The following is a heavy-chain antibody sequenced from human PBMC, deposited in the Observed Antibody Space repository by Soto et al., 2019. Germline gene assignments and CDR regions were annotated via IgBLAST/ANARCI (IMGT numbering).Heavy chain of an antibody. CDR2: INAGNGNT. Sequence: QVQLVQSGAEEKKPGASVKVSCKASGYTFTSYAMHWVRQAPGQRLEWMGWINAGNGNTKYSQKFQGRVTITRDTSASTAYMELSSLRSEDTAVYYCAREDYDILTGYYTGFDYWGQGTLVTVSS. J-gene: IGHJ4*02. CDR3: AREDYDILTGYYTGFDY. D-gene: IGHD3-9*01. V-gene: IGHV1-3*05. CDR1: GYTFTSYA.